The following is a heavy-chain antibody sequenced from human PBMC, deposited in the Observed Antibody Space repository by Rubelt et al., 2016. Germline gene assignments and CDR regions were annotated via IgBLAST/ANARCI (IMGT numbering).Heavy chain of an antibody. CDR3: ATDYLGY. CDR2: ISVSSTTI. CDR1: GFAFSGYT. Sequence: GGLVQPGGSLRLSCAASGFAFSGYTMNWVRQAPGKGLEWISYISVSSTTIYYADSVKGRFTISRDNARNSLSLQMISPRADDTAVYYCATDYLGYWGQGTLVTVSS. J-gene: IGHJ4*02. V-gene: IGHV3-48*01.